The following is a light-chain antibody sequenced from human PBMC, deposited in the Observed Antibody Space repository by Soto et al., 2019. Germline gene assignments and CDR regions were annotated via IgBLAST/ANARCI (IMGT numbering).Light chain of an antibody. J-gene: IGKJ1*01. V-gene: IGKV1-9*01. CDR2: AAS. CDR1: QGIGSY. CDR3: QHYDASQWT. Sequence: IQLTQSPSSLSASVGDRVTISCRASQGIGSYLAWYQQKPGKAPKLLISAASTLQSGVPSSFSGSGSGTDFTLTISRLEPEDFAVYYCQHYDASQWTFGQGTKVDIK.